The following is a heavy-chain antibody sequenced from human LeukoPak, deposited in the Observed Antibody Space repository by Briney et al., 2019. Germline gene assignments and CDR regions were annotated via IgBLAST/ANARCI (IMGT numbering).Heavy chain of an antibody. CDR3: AKVGGTLDLRQYYFDY. CDR1: GFTFSSYA. CDR2: ISGSGGST. Sequence: GGSLRLSCAASGFTFSSYAMSWVRQAPGEGLEWVSAISGSGGSTYYADSVKGRFTISRDNSKNTLYLQRNSLRAEDTAVYYCAKVGGTLDLRQYYFDYWGQGSLVTVSS. V-gene: IGHV3-23*01. J-gene: IGHJ4*02. D-gene: IGHD1-7*01.